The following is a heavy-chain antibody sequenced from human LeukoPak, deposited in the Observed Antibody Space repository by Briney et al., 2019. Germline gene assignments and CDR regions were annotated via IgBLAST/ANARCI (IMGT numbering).Heavy chain of an antibody. V-gene: IGHV3-30*02. D-gene: IGHD1-1*01. CDR1: GFTFSSYG. Sequence: GGSLRLSCAASGFTFSSYGMHWVRQAPGKGLEWVAFIRYDGSNKYYADSVKGRFTISRDNSKNTLYLQMNSLRAEDTAVYYRAKLHTTGTPNGDYWGQGTLVTVSS. CDR3: AKLHTTGTPNGDY. CDR2: IRYDGSNK. J-gene: IGHJ4*02.